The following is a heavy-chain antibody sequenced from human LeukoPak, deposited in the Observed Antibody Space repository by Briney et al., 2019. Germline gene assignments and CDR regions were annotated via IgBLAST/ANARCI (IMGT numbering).Heavy chain of an antibody. CDR3: AKVDDSSGQPFDY. J-gene: IGHJ4*02. Sequence: GGSLRLSCAGSGFTFRSYSMNWVRQAPGKGLEWVAVIWYDGSNKYYADSVKGRFTISRDNSKNTLYLQMNSLRAEDTAVYYCAKVDDSSGQPFDYWGQGTLVTVSS. CDR1: GFTFRSYS. CDR2: IWYDGSNK. V-gene: IGHV3-33*06. D-gene: IGHD3-22*01.